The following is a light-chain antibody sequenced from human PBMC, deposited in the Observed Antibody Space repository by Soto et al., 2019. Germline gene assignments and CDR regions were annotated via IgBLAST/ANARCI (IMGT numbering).Light chain of an antibody. CDR3: CSYAGSSTYV. Sequence: QSVLTQPASVSGSPGQSITISCTGTSSDVGTYNLVSWYQHHPGKAPKLMIYEGSKRPSGVSNRFSGSKSGNTASLPISGRQAEDEADDYCCSYAGSSTYVFGTGTKLTVL. CDR1: SSDVGTYNL. CDR2: EGS. V-gene: IGLV2-23*01. J-gene: IGLJ1*01.